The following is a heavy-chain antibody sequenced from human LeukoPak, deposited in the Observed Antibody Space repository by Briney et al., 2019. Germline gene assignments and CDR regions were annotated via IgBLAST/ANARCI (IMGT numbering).Heavy chain of an antibody. J-gene: IGHJ4*02. CDR3: ARKVPYYDFWSGYYFDY. CDR1: GGSISSSNW. V-gene: IGHV4-4*02. CDR2: IYYSGST. D-gene: IGHD3-3*01. Sequence: SETLSLTCAVSGGSISSSNWWSWVRQPPGKGLEWIGYIYYSGSTYYNPSLKSRVTISVDTSENQFSLKLSSVTAADTAVYYCARKVPYYDFWSGYYFDYWGQGTLVTVSS.